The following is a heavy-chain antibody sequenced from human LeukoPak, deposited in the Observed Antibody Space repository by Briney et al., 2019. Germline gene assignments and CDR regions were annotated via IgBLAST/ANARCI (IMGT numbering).Heavy chain of an antibody. CDR2: IYPGDSDT. CDR1: GYSFTSYW. D-gene: IGHD3-22*01. CDR3: ARHIGKYYYDGSGYTDY. V-gene: IGHV5-51*01. Sequence: KPGESLKISCKGSGYSFTSYWIGWVRQMPGKGLEWMGIIYPGDSDTRYSPSFQGQVTISADKSISTAYLQWSSLKASDTAMYCCARHIGKYYYDGSGYTDYWGQGTLITVSS. J-gene: IGHJ4*02.